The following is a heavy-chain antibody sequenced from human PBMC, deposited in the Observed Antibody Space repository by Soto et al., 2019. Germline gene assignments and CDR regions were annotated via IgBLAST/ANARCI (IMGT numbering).Heavy chain of an antibody. Sequence: GGSLRLSCAASGFTFSSYAMHWVRQAPGKGLEWVAVISYDGSNKYYADSVKGRFTISRDNAKNTLYLQMNSLRAEDTAVYYCARGLSGWSPTYYFDYWGQGTLVTVSS. V-gene: IGHV3-30-3*01. D-gene: IGHD6-19*01. CDR1: GFTFSSYA. CDR2: ISYDGSNK. J-gene: IGHJ4*02. CDR3: ARGLSGWSPTYYFDY.